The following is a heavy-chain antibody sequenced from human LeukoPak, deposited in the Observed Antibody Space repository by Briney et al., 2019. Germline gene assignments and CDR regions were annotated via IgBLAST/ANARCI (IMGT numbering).Heavy chain of an antibody. CDR2: IYYSGST. CDR1: GGSISSYY. V-gene: IGHV4-59*08. CDR3: ARWGGDLFYGMDV. D-gene: IGHD4-17*01. J-gene: IGHJ6*02. Sequence: SETLSLTCTVSGGSISSYYWSWIRQPPGKGLEWIGYIYYSGSTNYNPSLKSRVTISVDTSKNQFSLKLSSETAADTAVYYCARWGGDLFYGMDVWGQGTTVTVSS.